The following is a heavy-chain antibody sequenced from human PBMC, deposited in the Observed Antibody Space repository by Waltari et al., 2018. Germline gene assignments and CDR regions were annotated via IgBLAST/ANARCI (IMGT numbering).Heavy chain of an antibody. CDR3: ARGSSWDSRLYYMDV. Sequence: QVQLVESGGGVVQPGRSLRLSCAASGFTFSSYAMHWVRLAPGKGLEWVAVISYDGSNKYYADSVKGRFTISRDNSKNTLYLQMNSLRAEDTAVYYCARGSSWDSRLYYMDVWGKGTTVTVSS. CDR1: GFTFSSYA. V-gene: IGHV3-30-3*01. D-gene: IGHD6-6*01. CDR2: ISYDGSNK. J-gene: IGHJ6*03.